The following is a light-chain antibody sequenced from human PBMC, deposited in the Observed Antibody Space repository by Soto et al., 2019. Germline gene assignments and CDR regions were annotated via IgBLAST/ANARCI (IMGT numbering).Light chain of an antibody. V-gene: IGKV3-11*01. CDR3: QQRSNWPHT. CDR1: QTINIY. J-gene: IGKJ4*01. Sequence: EIVLTQSPATLSLSPGERATLSCRASQTINIYLAWYQQKPGQAPRLLIYDASNRATGIPARFSGSGSGTDFTLTISNREPEDFAVYYCQQRSNWPHTFGGGTKVEIK. CDR2: DAS.